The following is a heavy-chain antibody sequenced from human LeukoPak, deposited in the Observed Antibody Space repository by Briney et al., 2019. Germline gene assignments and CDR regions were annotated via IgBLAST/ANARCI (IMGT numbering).Heavy chain of an antibody. D-gene: IGHD4-23*01. Sequence: GGSLRLSCAASGFTFNNFAMSWVRQAPEKGLEWVATIIGRGGSSSHAASVKGRFTISRDNSNNTLYLHMSSLRADDTAVYYCAKHPGPYGGNPFNSWGLGMLVTVSS. CDR2: IIGRGGSS. V-gene: IGHV3-23*01. CDR3: AKHPGPYGGNPFNS. J-gene: IGHJ4*02. CDR1: GFTFNNFA.